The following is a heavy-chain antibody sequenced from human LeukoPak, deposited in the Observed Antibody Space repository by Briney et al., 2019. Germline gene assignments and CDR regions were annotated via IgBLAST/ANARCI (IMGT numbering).Heavy chain of an antibody. V-gene: IGHV3-23*01. CDR3: AKGRSGYYGYYFDY. CDR1: GFTFSSYA. D-gene: IGHD3-3*01. J-gene: IGHJ4*02. CDR2: ISGSGGST. Sequence: GGSLRLSCAASGFTFSSYAMSWVRQAPGKGLEWVSAISGSGGSTYYADSVKGRFTISRDNSKNTLYLQMNSLRAEDTAVYYCAKGRSGYYGYYFDYWGQGTLVTVSA.